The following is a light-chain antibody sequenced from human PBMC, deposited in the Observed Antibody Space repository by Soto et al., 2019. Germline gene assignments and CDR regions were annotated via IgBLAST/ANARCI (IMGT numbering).Light chain of an antibody. V-gene: IGKV1-5*03. CDR1: QSISTY. Sequence: DIQMTQSPSTLSASVGDRVSITCRASQSISTYLAWYQQKPGKAPKLLIYKASSLGSGFPSRFSGSGSGTDFTLTISSLQPDDSATYYCQHYNTYTWTVGLGTNLDSK. CDR2: KAS. J-gene: IGKJ3*01. CDR3: QHYNTYTWT.